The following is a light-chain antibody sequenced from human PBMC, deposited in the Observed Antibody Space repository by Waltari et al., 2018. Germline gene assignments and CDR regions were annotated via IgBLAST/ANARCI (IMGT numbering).Light chain of an antibody. CDR2: EVS. CDR1: SSHIGSSSL. J-gene: IGLJ2*01. CDR3: CSYAGANLVI. Sequence: QSALTQPASVSGSPGQSITISCSGTSSHIGSSSLCLWYQQHPGKAPKLIIHEVSARPSGVSDRFSGSKSGNTASLTISGLQTEDEATFYCCSYAGANLVIFGGGTRVTVL. V-gene: IGLV2-23*02.